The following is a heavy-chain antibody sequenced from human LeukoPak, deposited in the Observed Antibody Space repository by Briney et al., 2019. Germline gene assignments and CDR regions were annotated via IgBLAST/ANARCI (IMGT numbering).Heavy chain of an antibody. J-gene: IGHJ4*02. Sequence: SETLSLTCAVYGGSFSGYYWSWIRQPPGKGLEWIGEINHSGSTNYNPSLKSRVTISVDTSKNQFSLKLSSVTAADTAVYYCARVGYSGYDLPELVDDYWGQGTLVTVSS. V-gene: IGHV4-34*01. CDR2: INHSGST. D-gene: IGHD5-12*01. CDR3: ARVGYSGYDLPELVDDY. CDR1: GGSFSGYY.